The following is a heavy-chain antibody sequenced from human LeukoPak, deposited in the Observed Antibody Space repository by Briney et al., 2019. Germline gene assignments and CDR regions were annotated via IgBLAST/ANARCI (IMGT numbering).Heavy chain of an antibody. D-gene: IGHD6-19*01. CDR3: TTTLAVAGTSMGY. CDR1: GFTSNDAG. J-gene: IGHJ4*02. V-gene: IGHV3-15*01. CDR2: IKSKTDGGTT. Sequence: GGSLRLSCAASGFTSNDAGMTWVRQAPGKGLERVGRIKSKTDGGTTDYAAPVKGRFTISRDDSKTTLYPQMNSLKTEDTAVYYCTTTLAVAGTSMGYWGQGTLVTVSS.